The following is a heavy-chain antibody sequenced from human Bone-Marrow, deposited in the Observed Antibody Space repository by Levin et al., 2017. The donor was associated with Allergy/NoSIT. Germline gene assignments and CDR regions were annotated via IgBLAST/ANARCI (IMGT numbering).Heavy chain of an antibody. CDR1: GFTFDDFT. V-gene: IGHV3-43*01. CDR3: VRGSGESTSFDS. CDR2: ITWDGDKR. Sequence: SGGSLRLSCAASGFTFDDFTMHWVRQAPGKGLEWVSLITWDGDKRYYGDSVMGRFTISRDNSRNSLFLQMNGLTIEDTALYFCVRGSGESTSFDSWGQGTLVTVSS. D-gene: IGHD3-10*01. J-gene: IGHJ4*02.